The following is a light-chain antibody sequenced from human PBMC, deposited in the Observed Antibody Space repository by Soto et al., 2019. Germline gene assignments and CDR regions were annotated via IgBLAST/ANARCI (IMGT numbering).Light chain of an antibody. CDR3: QQTYSSPRT. CDR2: AAS. V-gene: IGKV1-39*01. CDR1: QSIRRS. Sequence: DIQMTQSPSSLSASLADRVTITCRASQSIRRSLNWYQQKPGKAPNLLIYAASSLQTGVPSRFTGSGSGTDFTLTISNLQPEDFAVYYCQQTYSSPRTFGQGTKVEIK. J-gene: IGKJ1*01.